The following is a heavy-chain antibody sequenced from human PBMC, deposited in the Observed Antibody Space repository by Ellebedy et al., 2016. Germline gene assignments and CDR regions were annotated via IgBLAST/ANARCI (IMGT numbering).Heavy chain of an antibody. CDR2: ISGSGGST. CDR1: GFTFSSYW. J-gene: IGHJ4*02. CDR3: ARDRANGVGLFDY. Sequence: GESLKISXAASGFTFSSYWMHWVRQAPGKGLVWVSAISGSGGSTYYADSVKGRFTISRDNSKNTLYLQMNSLRAEDTAVYYCARDRANGVGLFDYWGQGTLVTVSS. D-gene: IGHD3-10*01. V-gene: IGHV3-23*01.